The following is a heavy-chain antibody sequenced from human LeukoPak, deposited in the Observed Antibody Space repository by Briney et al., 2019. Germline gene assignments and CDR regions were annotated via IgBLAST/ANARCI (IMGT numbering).Heavy chain of an antibody. CDR2: FSSSGGNT. CDR3: AKHSTTVTTSFDY. J-gene: IGHJ4*02. Sequence: GGSLRLSCATSGFTFTYAMSWVRQTPGKGLEWVSAFSSSGGNTYYAHSVRGRFTISRDNSNNTLYLQMNSLGAEDTAVYYCAKHSTTVTTSFDYWGQGTLVTVSP. D-gene: IGHD4-11*01. V-gene: IGHV3-23*01. CDR1: GFTFTYA.